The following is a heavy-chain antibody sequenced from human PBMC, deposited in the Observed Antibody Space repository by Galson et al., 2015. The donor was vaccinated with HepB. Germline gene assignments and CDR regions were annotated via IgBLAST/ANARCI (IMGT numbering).Heavy chain of an antibody. J-gene: IGHJ5*02. Sequence: SLRLSCAASGFTFSSYSMNWVRQAPGKGLEWVSSISSSSSYIYYADSVKGRFTISRDNAKNSLYLQMNSLRAEDTAVYYCARVVSSSWYTNWFDPWGQGTSVTVSS. CDR2: ISSSSSYI. CDR3: ARVVSSSWYTNWFDP. D-gene: IGHD6-13*01. V-gene: IGHV3-21*01. CDR1: GFTFSSYS.